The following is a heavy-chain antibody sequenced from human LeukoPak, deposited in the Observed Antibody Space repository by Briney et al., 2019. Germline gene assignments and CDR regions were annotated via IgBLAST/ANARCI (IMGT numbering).Heavy chain of an antibody. Sequence: ASVKVSCKASGYTFTSYDINWVRQATGQGLEWVGWMNPNSGNTGYAQKFQGRVTMTRNTSISTAHMELSSLRSEDTAVYSCARVLVCSSTSCRGPLAYWGQGTLVTVSS. CDR1: GYTFTSYD. D-gene: IGHD2-2*01. CDR3: ARVLVCSSTSCRGPLAY. V-gene: IGHV1-8*01. CDR2: MNPNSGNT. J-gene: IGHJ4*02.